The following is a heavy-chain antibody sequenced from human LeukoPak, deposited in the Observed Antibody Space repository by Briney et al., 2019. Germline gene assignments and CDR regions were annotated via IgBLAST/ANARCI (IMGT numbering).Heavy chain of an antibody. CDR2: ISSSSSYI. CDR3: ARDREQFDY. J-gene: IGHJ4*02. V-gene: IGHV3-21*01. D-gene: IGHD1/OR15-1a*01. Sequence: PGGSLRLSCAASGFTFSSYSMNWVRQAPGKGLEWVSSISSSSSYIYYADSVKARFTISRDSAKNSLYLQMNSLRAEDTAVYYCARDREQFDYWGQGTLVTVSS. CDR1: GFTFSSYS.